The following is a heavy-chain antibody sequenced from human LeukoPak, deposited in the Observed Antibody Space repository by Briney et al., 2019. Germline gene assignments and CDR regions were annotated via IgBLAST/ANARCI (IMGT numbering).Heavy chain of an antibody. CDR2: IWYDGSNE. CDR1: GFTFSSYA. CDR3: ARTQGRFYGSGSYEGFDY. V-gene: IGHV3-33*01. Sequence: GGSLRLSCAASGFTFSSYAMHWVRQAPGKGLEWVAVIWYDGSNEYYADSVKGRFTISRDNSENTVYLQMNSLRAEDTAVYYCARTQGRFYGSGSYEGFDYWGQGTLVTVSS. D-gene: IGHD3-10*01. J-gene: IGHJ4*02.